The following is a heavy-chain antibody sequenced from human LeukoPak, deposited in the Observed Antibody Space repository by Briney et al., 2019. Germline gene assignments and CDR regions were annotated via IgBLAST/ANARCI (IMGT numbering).Heavy chain of an antibody. CDR2: IYYSGST. CDR1: GGSISSGDYY. J-gene: IGHJ4*02. CDR3: ARSDQHIVVHGVALDY. Sequence: SETLSLTCTVSGGSISSGDYYWSWIRQPPGKGLEWIGYIYYSGSTYYNPSLKSRVTISVDTSKNQFSLKLSSVTAADTAVYYCARSDQHIVVHGVALDYWGQGTLVTVSS. V-gene: IGHV4-30-4*01. D-gene: IGHD2-21*01.